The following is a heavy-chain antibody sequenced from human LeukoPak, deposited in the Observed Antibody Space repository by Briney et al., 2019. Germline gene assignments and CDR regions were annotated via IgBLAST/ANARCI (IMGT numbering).Heavy chain of an antibody. CDR3: ARDGSPARGYSSSWSQGSDAFDI. J-gene: IGHJ3*02. CDR1: GFTFSSYG. D-gene: IGHD6-13*01. Sequence: GGSLRLPCAASGFTFSSYGMHWVRQAPGKGLEWVAVISYDGSNKYYADSVKGRFTISRDNSKNTLYLQMGSLRAEDMAVYYCARDGSPARGYSSSWSQGSDAFDIWGQGTMVTVSS. V-gene: IGHV3-30*03. CDR2: ISYDGSNK.